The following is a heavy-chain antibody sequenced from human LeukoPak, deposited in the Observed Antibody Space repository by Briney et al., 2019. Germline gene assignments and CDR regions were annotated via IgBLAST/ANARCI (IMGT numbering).Heavy chain of an antibody. J-gene: IGHJ4*02. Sequence: ASVKVSCKASGGTFSSYAISWVRQAPGQGLEWMGGIIPIFGTANYAQKFQGRVTITTDESTSTAYIELSSLRSEDTAVYYCAGVHSSSWYTAFDYWGQGTLVTVSS. CDR2: IIPIFGTA. CDR3: AGVHSSSWYTAFDY. D-gene: IGHD6-13*01. CDR1: GGTFSSYA. V-gene: IGHV1-69*05.